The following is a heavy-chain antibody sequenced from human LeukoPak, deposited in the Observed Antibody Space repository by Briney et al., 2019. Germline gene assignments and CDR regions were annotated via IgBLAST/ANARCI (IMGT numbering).Heavy chain of an antibody. CDR3: ARVYRIAAAGANWFDP. CDR1: GYTFTGYY. J-gene: IGHJ5*02. Sequence: ASVKVSCKASGYTFTGYYMHWVRQAPGQGLEWMGWINPNSGGTNYAQKFQGRVTMTRDTSISTAYMELSRLRSDDTAVYYCARVYRIAAAGANWFDPWGQGTLATVSS. D-gene: IGHD6-13*01. V-gene: IGHV1-2*02. CDR2: INPNSGGT.